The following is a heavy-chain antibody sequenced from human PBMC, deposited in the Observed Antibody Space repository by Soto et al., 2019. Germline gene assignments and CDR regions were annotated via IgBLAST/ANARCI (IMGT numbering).Heavy chain of an antibody. CDR3: ARDGLARDLIAVAGIGSDWFDP. D-gene: IGHD6-19*01. CDR2: INAGNGNT. V-gene: IGHV1-3*05. Sequence: QVQLVQSGAEEKKPGASVKVSCKASGYSFTSYAMHWVRQAPGQRLEWMGWINAGNGNTKYSQKFQGRVTITRDTSASTAYMELSSLRSEDTAVYYCARDGLARDLIAVAGIGSDWFDPWGQGTLVTVSS. J-gene: IGHJ5*02. CDR1: GYSFTSYA.